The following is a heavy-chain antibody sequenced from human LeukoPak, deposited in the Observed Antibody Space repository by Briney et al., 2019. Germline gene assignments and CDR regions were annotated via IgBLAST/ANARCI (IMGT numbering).Heavy chain of an antibody. CDR2: INPHSGGT. J-gene: IGHJ4*02. CDR3: ARVSNYYDSSGYLCYFDY. V-gene: IGHV1-2*02. Sequence: ASVKVSCKASGYTFTSFYIHWVRQAPGQGLEWLGWINPHSGGTNYAQEFQGRVTMTRDTSISTAYMELSRLKSDDTAVYFCARVSNYYDSSGYLCYFDYWGQGTLVTVSS. D-gene: IGHD3-22*01. CDR1: GYTFTSFY.